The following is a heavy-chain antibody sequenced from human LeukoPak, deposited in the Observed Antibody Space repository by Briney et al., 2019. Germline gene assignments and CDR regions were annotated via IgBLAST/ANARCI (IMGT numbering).Heavy chain of an antibody. J-gene: IGHJ6*03. D-gene: IGHD2-2*01. CDR3: AKVSPDCSSTSCQYYYYYYMDV. CDR2: ISGSGGST. V-gene: IGHV3-23*01. CDR1: GLTFSNAW. Sequence: GGSLRLSCAASGLTFSNAWMSWVRQAPGKGLEWVSAISGSGGSTYYADSVKGRFTISRDNSKNTLYLQMNSLRAEDTAVYYCAKVSPDCSSTSCQYYYYYYMDVWGKGTTVTVSS.